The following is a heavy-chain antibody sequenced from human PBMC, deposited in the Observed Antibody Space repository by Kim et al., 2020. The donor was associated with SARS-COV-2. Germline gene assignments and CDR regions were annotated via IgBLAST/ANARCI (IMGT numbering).Heavy chain of an antibody. CDR1: GFTFSSYS. V-gene: IGHV3-21*01. CDR3: ARAERGYSYGAYYFDY. Sequence: GGSLRLSCAASGFTFSSYSMNWVRQAPGKGLEWVSSISSSSSYIYYADSVKGRFTISRDNAKNSLYLQMNSLRAEDTAVYYCARAERGYSYGAYYFDYWGQGTLVTVSS. J-gene: IGHJ4*02. D-gene: IGHD5-18*01. CDR2: ISSSSSYI.